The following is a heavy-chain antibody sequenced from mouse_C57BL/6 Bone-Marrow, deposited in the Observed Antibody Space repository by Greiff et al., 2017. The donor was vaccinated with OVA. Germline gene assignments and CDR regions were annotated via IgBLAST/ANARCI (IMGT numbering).Heavy chain of an antibody. D-gene: IGHD2-3*01. V-gene: IGHV1-26*01. J-gene: IGHJ1*03. Sequence: VQLKQSGPELVKPGASVKISCKASGYTFTDYYMNWVKQSHGKSLEWIGDINPNNGGTSYNQKFKGKATLTVDKSSSTAYMALRSLTSEDSAVYYCARLCSYDGYYWYFDVWGTGTTVTVSS. CDR1: GYTFTDYY. CDR2: INPNNGGT. CDR3: ARLCSYDGYYWYFDV.